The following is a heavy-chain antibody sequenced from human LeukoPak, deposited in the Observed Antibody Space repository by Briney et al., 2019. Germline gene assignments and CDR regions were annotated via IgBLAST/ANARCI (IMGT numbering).Heavy chain of an antibody. D-gene: IGHD3-10*01. V-gene: IGHV4-4*07. CDR3: ARDEPLYGSGSYYNGNDAFDI. Sequence: PSETLSLTCTVSGGSISSYYWSWIRQPAGKGLEWIGRIYTSGSTNYNPSLKSRVTMSVDTSKNQFSLKLSSVTAADTAVCYCARDEPLYGSGSYYNGNDAFDIWAKGQWSPSLQ. J-gene: IGHJ3*02. CDR1: GGSISSYY. CDR2: IYTSGST.